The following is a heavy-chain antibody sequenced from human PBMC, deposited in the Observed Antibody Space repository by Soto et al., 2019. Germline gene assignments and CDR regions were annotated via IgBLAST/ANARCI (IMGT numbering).Heavy chain of an antibody. D-gene: IGHD1-7*01. Sequence: KPSETLSLTCSVSGGSISSYYWSWIRQPPGKGLECIGYIYYTGSTNYNPSLKSRVTISVDTSKNQFSLNLSSVTAADTAVYYCAGGELELASFRFDPWGQGTLVTVSS. J-gene: IGHJ5*01. CDR3: AGGELELASFRFDP. CDR2: IYYTGST. V-gene: IGHV4-59*08. CDR1: GGSISSYY.